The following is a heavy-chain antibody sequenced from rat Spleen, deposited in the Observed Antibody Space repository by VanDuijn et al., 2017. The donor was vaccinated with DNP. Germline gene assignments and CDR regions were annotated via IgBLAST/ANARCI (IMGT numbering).Heavy chain of an antibody. D-gene: IGHD1-6*01. V-gene: IGHV5-22*01. J-gene: IGHJ4*01. CDR2: IAFDGRST. CDR3: ARRYTTDYYYYAMDA. CDR1: GFIFSDYY. Sequence: EVQLVESGGGLVLPGRSQKLSCAASGFIFSDYYMAWVRQAPKKGLEWVATIAFDGRSTFYGDSVRGRVTISRDNAKSSLYLQMNSLKSEDTATYYCARRYTTDYYYYAMDAWGQGTSVTVSS.